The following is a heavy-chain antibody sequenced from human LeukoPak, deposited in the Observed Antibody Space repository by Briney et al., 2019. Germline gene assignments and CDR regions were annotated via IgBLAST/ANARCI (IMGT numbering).Heavy chain of an antibody. D-gene: IGHD2-2*02. J-gene: IGHJ4*02. Sequence: ASVKVSCKASGYTFTSYGISWVRQAPGQGLEWMGWISAYNGNTNYAQKLQGRVTMTTDTSTSTAYMELRSLRSDDTAVYYCARRFCSGTSCYTFDYWGQGTLVTVPS. CDR1: GYTFTSYG. CDR3: ARRFCSGTSCYTFDY. CDR2: ISAYNGNT. V-gene: IGHV1-18*01.